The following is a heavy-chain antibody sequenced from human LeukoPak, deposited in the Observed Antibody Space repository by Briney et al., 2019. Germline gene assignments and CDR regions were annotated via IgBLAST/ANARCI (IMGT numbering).Heavy chain of an antibody. CDR1: GYTFTGYY. J-gene: IGHJ5*02. CDR2: INPNSGGT. V-gene: IGHV1-2*02. Sequence: ASVKVSCKASGYTFTGYYMHWVRQAPGQGLEWMGWINPNSGGTNYAQKLQGMVTMNRDTSISTAYMELSRLRSDNTAVYYCARDTGAARLWFDPWGQGTLVTVSS. CDR3: ARDTGAARLWFDP. D-gene: IGHD6-6*01.